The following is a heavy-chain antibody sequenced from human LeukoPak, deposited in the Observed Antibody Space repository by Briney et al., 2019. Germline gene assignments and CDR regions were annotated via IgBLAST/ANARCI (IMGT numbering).Heavy chain of an antibody. CDR3: ARTPRRGYSGYDQGLFDY. CDR1: GYTFTSYG. D-gene: IGHD5-12*01. V-gene: IGHV1-18*01. Sequence: GASVKVSCKASGYTFTSYGISWVRQAPGQGLEWMGWISAYNGNTNYAQKLQGRVTMTTDTSTSTAYMELRSLRSDDTAVYYCARTPRRGYSGYDQGLFDYWGQGTPVTVSS. CDR2: ISAYNGNT. J-gene: IGHJ4*02.